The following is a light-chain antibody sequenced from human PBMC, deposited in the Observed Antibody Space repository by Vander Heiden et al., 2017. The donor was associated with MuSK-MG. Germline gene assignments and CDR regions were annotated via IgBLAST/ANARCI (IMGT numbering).Light chain of an antibody. CDR2: DAS. CDR1: QDISNS. J-gene: IGKJ3*01. Sequence: DIQMTQSPSSLSASVGDRVTITCQASQDISNSLNWYQQKPGQAPKLLIYDASNLERGVPSRFGGSGSGTDFTFTFTISSLQPEDIATYYCQQDDDLPFTFGHGTKVDIK. CDR3: QQDDDLPFT. V-gene: IGKV1-33*01.